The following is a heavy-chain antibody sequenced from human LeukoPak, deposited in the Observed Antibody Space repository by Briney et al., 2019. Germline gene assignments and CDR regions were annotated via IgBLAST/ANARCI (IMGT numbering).Heavy chain of an antibody. CDR1: GFNFSSYA. V-gene: IGHV3-23*01. CDR2: ISGSGGST. CDR3: AKGRDGYNADFDY. D-gene: IGHD5-24*01. Sequence: GGSLRLSCAASGFNFSSYAMSWVRQAPGKGLEWVSGISGSGGSTYYADSVKGRFTISRDNSKNTLYLQMNSLRAEDTAVYYCAKGRDGYNADFDYWGQGTLVTVSS. J-gene: IGHJ4*02.